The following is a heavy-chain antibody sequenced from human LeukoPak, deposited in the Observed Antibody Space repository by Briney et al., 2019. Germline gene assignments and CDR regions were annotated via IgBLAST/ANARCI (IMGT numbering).Heavy chain of an antibody. CDR1: GYSFTNYW. CDR2: IYPGDSDT. Sequence: GESLKISCKGSGYSFTNYWIGWVRPMPGEGLELRGIIYPGDSDTRYSPSFQGQVTISADQSISTAYLQWSSLKVSDTAMYYCARQADPYGDYHFEYWGQGTLVTVSS. CDR3: ARQADPYGDYHFEY. J-gene: IGHJ4*02. V-gene: IGHV5-51*01. D-gene: IGHD4-17*01.